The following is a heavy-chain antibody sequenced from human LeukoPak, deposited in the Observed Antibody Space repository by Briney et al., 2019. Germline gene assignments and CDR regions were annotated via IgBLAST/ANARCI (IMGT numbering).Heavy chain of an antibody. V-gene: IGHV1-18*01. Sequence: APVKVSCKASGYTFTSSTISWVRQAPGQGLEWMGWISPYNGNTNYAQKLQGRVTMTTDTSTSTAYMELSSLRSDDTAVHYCVGLVEPLDYWGEGTLVTVSS. J-gene: IGHJ4*02. D-gene: IGHD2-8*02. CDR3: VGLVEPLDY. CDR1: GYTFTSST. CDR2: ISPYNGNT.